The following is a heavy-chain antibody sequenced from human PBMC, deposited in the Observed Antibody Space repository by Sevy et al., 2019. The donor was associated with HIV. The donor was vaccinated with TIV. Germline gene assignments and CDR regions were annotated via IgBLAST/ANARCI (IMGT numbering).Heavy chain of an antibody. Sequence: GGSLRLSCAASGFTFSSYSMNWVRQAPGKGLEWVSYISTSSNTVYYADSVKGRFTISRDNAKNSLYLQMNSLRDEDRVVYYCARAFLGHCSSTSCYQYYFDYWGQGTLVTVSS. V-gene: IGHV3-48*02. CDR3: ARAFLGHCSSTSCYQYYFDY. J-gene: IGHJ4*02. CDR1: GFTFSSYS. D-gene: IGHD2-2*01. CDR2: ISTSSNTV.